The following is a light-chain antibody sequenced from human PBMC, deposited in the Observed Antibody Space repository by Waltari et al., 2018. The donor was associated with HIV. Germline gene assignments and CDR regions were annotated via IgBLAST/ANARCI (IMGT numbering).Light chain of an antibody. CDR2: QDS. CDR3: QAWDSSTVL. Sequence: YELTQPPSVSVSPGPTASITCSADKLGHKYACWYHQKPGQSPVLVIYQDSKRPSGIPERFSGSTSGNTATLTISGTQAMDEADYYCQAWDSSTVLFGGGTKLTVL. CDR1: KLGHKY. J-gene: IGLJ2*01. V-gene: IGLV3-1*01.